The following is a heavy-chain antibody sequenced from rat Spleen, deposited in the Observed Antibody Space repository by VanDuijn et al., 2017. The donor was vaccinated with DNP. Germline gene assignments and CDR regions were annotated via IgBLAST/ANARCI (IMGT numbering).Heavy chain of an antibody. J-gene: IGHJ1*01. Sequence: EVQLQESGPGLVKPSQSLSLTCSVTAYSITSNYWAWIRKFPGNKMEWMGYISYSGSTGYNPSLRSRISITRDTSKRQFFLQLNSVTTEDTATYYCARAYYDGTYYPNWYFDFWGPGTTVTVSS. D-gene: IGHD1-12*02. CDR1: AYSITSNY. V-gene: IGHV3-1*01. CDR3: ARAYYDGTYYPNWYFDF. CDR2: ISYSGST.